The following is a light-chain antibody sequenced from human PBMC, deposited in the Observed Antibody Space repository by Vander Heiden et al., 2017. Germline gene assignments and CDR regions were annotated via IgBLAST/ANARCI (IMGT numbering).Light chain of an antibody. Sequence: QSVLTQPHSVSGAPGQRVTISCTGSSSNIGAGYDVHWYQQLPGTAPKLLIDGSTSRPSGVPDRFSGSKSGTLASLAITGLQAEDEADYYCQSYDSSLSGVVFGGGTRLTVL. CDR3: QSYDSSLSGVV. CDR2: GST. V-gene: IGLV1-40*01. CDR1: SSNIGAGYD. J-gene: IGLJ2*01.